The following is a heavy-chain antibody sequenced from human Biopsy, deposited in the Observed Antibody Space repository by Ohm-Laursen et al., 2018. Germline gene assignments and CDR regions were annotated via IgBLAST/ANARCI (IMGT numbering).Heavy chain of an antibody. D-gene: IGHD3-9*01. CDR1: GGTFSNYG. CDR2: NIPILGTG. J-gene: IGHJ1*01. CDR3: ATKLTGYFHH. V-gene: IGHV1-69*06. Sequence: SSVKVSCKTPGGTFSNYGVNWVRQAPGQGLEWLGGNIPILGTGNYAQKFQDRVTVAADTSTSTATMELRSLRSDDTAVYYCATKLTGYFHHWGQGTLVIVSS.